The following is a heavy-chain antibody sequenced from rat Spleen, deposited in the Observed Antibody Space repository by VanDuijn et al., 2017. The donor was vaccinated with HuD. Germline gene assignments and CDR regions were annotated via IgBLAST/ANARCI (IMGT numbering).Heavy chain of an antibody. D-gene: IGHD1-6*01. V-gene: IGHV5-7*01. CDR3: ARQGYTTDYFDY. J-gene: IGHJ2*01. CDR1: GINFSNYY. CDR2: ISYDGSST. Sequence: EVQLVESGGGSVQPGRSMKLSCAASGINFSNYYMAWVRQAPTKGLEWVATISYDGSSTYYRDSVKGRFTISRDNAKSTLYLQMDSLRSEDTATYYCARQGYTTDYFDYWGQGVMVTVSS.